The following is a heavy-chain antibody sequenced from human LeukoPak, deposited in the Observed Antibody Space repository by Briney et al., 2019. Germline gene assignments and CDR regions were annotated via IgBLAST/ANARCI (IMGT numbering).Heavy chain of an antibody. CDR3: VYSSSLGTGFDY. J-gene: IGHJ4*02. D-gene: IGHD6-13*01. CDR2: ISGSGGST. Sequence: PSETLSLTCTLSGGSISTYYWSWIRQPPGKGLEWVSAISGSGGSTYYADSVKGRFTISRDNSKNTLYLQMNSLRAEDTAVYYCVYSSSLGTGFDYWGQGTLVTVSS. CDR1: GGSISTYY. V-gene: IGHV3-23*01.